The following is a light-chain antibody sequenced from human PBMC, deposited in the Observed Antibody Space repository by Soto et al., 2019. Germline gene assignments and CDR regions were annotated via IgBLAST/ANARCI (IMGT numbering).Light chain of an antibody. V-gene: IGKV4-1*01. CDR2: CES. CDR1: QSLLYSSNNKNY. Sequence: DIVMTQSPDSLAVALGERATINCKSSQSLLYSSNNKNYLAWYQQKPGQPTKLLIYCESTRETGVHARLSGSVSATHLHLTISRPNAEDVVVYYCQQYYSTPLTFGQGTQVDIK. CDR3: QQYYSTPLT. J-gene: IGKJ1*01.